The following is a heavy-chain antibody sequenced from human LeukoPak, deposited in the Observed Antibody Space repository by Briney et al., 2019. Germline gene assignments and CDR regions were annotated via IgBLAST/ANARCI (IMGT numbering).Heavy chain of an antibody. V-gene: IGHV3-23*01. CDR1: GFTFSSYA. D-gene: IGHD1-26*01. CDR2: ISGSGGST. J-gene: IGHJ4*02. CDR3: ARAFEGRLVGATDY. Sequence: TGGSLRPSCAASGFTFSSYAMSWVRQAPGKGLEWVSAISGSGGSTYYADSVKGRFTISRDNSKNTLYLQMNSLRAEDTAVYYCARAFEGRLVGATDYWGQGTLVTVSS.